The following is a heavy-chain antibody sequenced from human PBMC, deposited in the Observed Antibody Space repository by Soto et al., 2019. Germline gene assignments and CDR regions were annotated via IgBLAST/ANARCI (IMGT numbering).Heavy chain of an antibody. CDR2: IYYSGST. J-gene: IGHJ4*02. V-gene: IGHV4-59*08. Sequence: SETLSLTCTVSGGSISSYYWSWIRQPPGKGLEWSGYIYYSGSTNYNPPLKSRVTISVDTSKNQFSLKLSSVTAADTAVYYCARHVFASIAAPFDYWGQGTLVTVSS. CDR1: GGSISSYY. D-gene: IGHD6-6*01. CDR3: ARHVFASIAAPFDY.